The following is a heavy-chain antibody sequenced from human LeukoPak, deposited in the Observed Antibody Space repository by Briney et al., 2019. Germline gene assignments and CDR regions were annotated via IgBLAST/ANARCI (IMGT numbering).Heavy chain of an antibody. CDR3: VRDLSRWSYFDY. CDR1: GFTFTSHW. D-gene: IGHD6-13*01. J-gene: IGHJ4*02. V-gene: IGHV3-74*01. Sequence: GRSLRLSCAAAGFTFTSHWIHCVRQAPGKGLVWVARISVDETFTNYADSVKGRFTISRDNDKNTLYLQMKTLRAEATAVYYCVRDLSRWSYFDYWGQGTLVSVSS. CDR2: ISVDETFT.